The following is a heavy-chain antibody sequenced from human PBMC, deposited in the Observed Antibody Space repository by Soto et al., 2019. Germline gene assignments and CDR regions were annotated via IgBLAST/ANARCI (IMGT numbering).Heavy chain of an antibody. V-gene: IGHV4-30-4*01. D-gene: IGHD2-21*02. CDR2: MYYTGSS. CDR1: GGSISSGDYY. CDR3: ARSAGFLGDHNDH. J-gene: IGHJ4*02. Sequence: SETLSLTCTVSGGSISSGDYYWSWIRQPPGKGLEWIGYMYYTGSSYYNPSLKSRVTVSLDTSKTQFSLTLTSVTAADTAVYYCARSAGFLGDHNDHWGQGTLVTVSS.